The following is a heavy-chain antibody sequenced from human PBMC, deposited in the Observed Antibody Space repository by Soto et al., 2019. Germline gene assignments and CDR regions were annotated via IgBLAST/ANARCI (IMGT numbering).Heavy chain of an antibody. Sequence: SEALSLTCTVPCGSISNYYCSWIRQPPGEGLEWIGYIYYSGSTNYNPSLKSRVTISVDTSKNQFSLKLSSVTAADTAVYYFARAITIFGVGPPAPHFDYWGQGTLVTVSS. CDR2: IYYSGST. J-gene: IGHJ4*02. CDR1: CGSISNYY. V-gene: IGHV4-59*01. CDR3: ARAITIFGVGPPAPHFDY. D-gene: IGHD3-3*01.